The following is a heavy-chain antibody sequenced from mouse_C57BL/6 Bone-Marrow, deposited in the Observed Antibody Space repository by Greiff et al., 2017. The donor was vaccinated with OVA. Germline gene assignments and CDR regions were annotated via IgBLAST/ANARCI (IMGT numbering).Heavy chain of an antibody. D-gene: IGHD2-2*01. Sequence: EVQLKESGPGLVKPSQSLSLTCSVTGFSITSGYYWHWIRQFPGNKLEWMGYISYDGSNNYNPSLKNRISITRDTSKNQFFLKLNSVTTEDTATYYCAREGYYWYFDVWGTGTTVTVSS. J-gene: IGHJ1*03. CDR1: GFSITSGYY. CDR2: ISYDGSN. V-gene: IGHV3-6*01. CDR3: AREGYYWYFDV.